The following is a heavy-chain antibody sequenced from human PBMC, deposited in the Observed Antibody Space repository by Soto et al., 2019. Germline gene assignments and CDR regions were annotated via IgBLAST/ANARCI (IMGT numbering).Heavy chain of an antibody. J-gene: IGHJ3*01. CDR3: ASWHEREHAYDV. V-gene: IGHV3-53*01. D-gene: IGHD1-1*01. CDR1: GLTVSGKKY. Sequence: DVQLVESGGSLIQPGESLRLSCAAFGLTVSGKKYVAWVRQAPGKGLEWVSALYDVDVSFYADSVKGRLTTSSDSSKTTVYLQMNGLRPDDTAVYYCASWHEREHAYDVWGQGTTVTVSS. CDR2: LYDVDVS.